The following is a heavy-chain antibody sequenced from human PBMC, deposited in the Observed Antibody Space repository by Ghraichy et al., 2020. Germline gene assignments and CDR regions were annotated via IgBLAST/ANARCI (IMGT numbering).Heavy chain of an antibody. Sequence: GESLNISCAASGFTFSNAWMSWVRQAPGKGLEWVGRIKSKTDGGTTDYAAPVKGRFTISRDDSKNTLYLQMNSLKTEDTAVYYCTTRGSYVVHAYFDYWGQGTLVTVSS. CDR1: GFTFSNAW. J-gene: IGHJ4*02. V-gene: IGHV3-15*01. D-gene: IGHD1-26*01. CDR2: IKSKTDGGTT. CDR3: TTRGSYVVHAYFDY.